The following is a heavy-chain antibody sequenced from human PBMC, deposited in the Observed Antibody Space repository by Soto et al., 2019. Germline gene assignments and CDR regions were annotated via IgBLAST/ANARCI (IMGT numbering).Heavy chain of an antibody. Sequence: EVQLLESGGGLVQPGGSLRLSCTASGFTFSSYAMNWVRQAPGKGLQWVSAISDSGGNTYYADSVKGRFTISRDNSKSTLSLQMSSLRAEDPDIYYCAKYLAPGMPYFAYWCQGTLVTVST. CDR2: ISDSGGNT. V-gene: IGHV3-23*01. D-gene: IGHD2-2*01. J-gene: IGHJ4*02. CDR3: AKYLAPGMPYFAY. CDR1: GFTFSSYA.